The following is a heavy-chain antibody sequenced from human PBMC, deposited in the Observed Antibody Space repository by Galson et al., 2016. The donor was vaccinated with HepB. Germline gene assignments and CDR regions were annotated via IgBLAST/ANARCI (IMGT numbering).Heavy chain of an antibody. CDR3: ATSYSYGWGRYLPPNYFDY. CDR2: ISGSSSTI. D-gene: IGHD3-10*01. CDR1: GFAFNTYS. J-gene: IGHJ4*02. Sequence: SLRLSCAASGFAFNTYSINWVRQAPGRGLEWVSYISGSSSTIYYADSVQGRFTISRDNARNSLYLQMDRLRDEEPAGYYCATSYSYGWGRYLPPNYFDYWGQGTLVTVSS. V-gene: IGHV3-48*02.